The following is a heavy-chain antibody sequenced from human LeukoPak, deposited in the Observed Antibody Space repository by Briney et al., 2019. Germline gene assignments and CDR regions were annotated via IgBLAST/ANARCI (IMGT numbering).Heavy chain of an antibody. CDR2: FDPEDGET. V-gene: IGHV1-24*01. D-gene: IGHD2-2*01. CDR3: ATEVPAATYYYYGMDV. Sequence: GASVKVSCKVSGYTLTELSMHWVRQAPGKGLEWMGGFDPEDGETIYAQKFQGRVTMTEDTSTDTAYMELSSLRSEDTAVYYCATEVPAATYYYYGMDVWGQGTTVTVSS. J-gene: IGHJ6*02. CDR1: GYTLTELS.